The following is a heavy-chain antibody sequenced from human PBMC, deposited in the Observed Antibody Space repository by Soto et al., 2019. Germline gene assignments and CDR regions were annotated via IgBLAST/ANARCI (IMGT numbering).Heavy chain of an antibody. CDR1: GGSFSGYY. V-gene: IGHV4-34*01. J-gene: IGHJ4*02. CDR3: ARLVPTEGFDS. CDR2: INHSGST. Sequence: SETLSLTCAVYGGSFSGYYWSWIRQPPGKGLEWIGEINHSGSTNYNPSLKSRVTISVDESKNQFSLKLSSVTAADTAVYYCARLVPTEGFDSWGQGTLVTVSS.